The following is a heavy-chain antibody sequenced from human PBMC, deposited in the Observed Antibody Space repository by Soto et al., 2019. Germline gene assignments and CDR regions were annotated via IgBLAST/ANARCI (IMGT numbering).Heavy chain of an antibody. V-gene: IGHV1-3*05. Sequence: QVQLVQSGAEEKKPGASVKVSCKASGYTFTSYAMHWVRQAPGQRLEWMGWINAGNGNTKYSQKFQGRVTITRDTSASRAYMELSSLRSEDTAVYYCASRGHVDYYYYGMDVWGQGTTVTVSS. CDR2: INAGNGNT. D-gene: IGHD2-21*01. CDR1: GYTFTSYA. CDR3: ASRGHVDYYYYGMDV. J-gene: IGHJ6*02.